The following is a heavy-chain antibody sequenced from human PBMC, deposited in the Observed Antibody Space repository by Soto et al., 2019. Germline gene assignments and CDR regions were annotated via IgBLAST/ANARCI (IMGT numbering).Heavy chain of an antibody. CDR1: GYTFTSYG. CDR3: ARGGRGEVVVVAATAFDI. Sequence: ASVKVSCKASGYTFTSYGISWVRQAPGQGLEWMGWISAYNGNTNYAQKLQGRVTMTTDTSTSTAYMELRSLRSDDTAVYYCARGGRGEVVVVAATAFDIWGQGTMVNVSS. J-gene: IGHJ3*02. D-gene: IGHD2-15*01. CDR2: ISAYNGNT. V-gene: IGHV1-18*01.